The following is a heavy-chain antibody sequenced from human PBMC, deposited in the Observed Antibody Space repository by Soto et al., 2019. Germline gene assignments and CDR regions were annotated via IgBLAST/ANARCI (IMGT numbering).Heavy chain of an antibody. Sequence: GGSLRLSCAASVFTFSSYAMHWVRQAPGKGLEWVAVISYDGSNKYYADSVKGRFTISRDNSKNTLYLQMNSLRAEDTAVYYCARGLDSSGWYNYYYYGMDVWGQGTTVTVSS. J-gene: IGHJ6*02. CDR1: VFTFSSYA. CDR3: ARGLDSSGWYNYYYYGMDV. V-gene: IGHV3-30-3*01. D-gene: IGHD6-19*01. CDR2: ISYDGSNK.